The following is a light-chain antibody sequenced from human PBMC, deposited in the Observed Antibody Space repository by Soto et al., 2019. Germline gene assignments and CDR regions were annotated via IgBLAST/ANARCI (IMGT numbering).Light chain of an antibody. CDR2: KVS. J-gene: IGKJ1*01. V-gene: IGKV2-30*01. CDR1: QSLVYSDGHTY. CDR3: MKGTHWPPS. Sequence: DVVMTQSPLSLPVTLGQPASISCRSSQSLVYSDGHTYLNWFQQRPGQSPRRLIYKVSNRDSGVPDRFSGSRSGTDFTLKISRVEADDVGVYYCMKGTHWPPSFGQGTKVEIK.